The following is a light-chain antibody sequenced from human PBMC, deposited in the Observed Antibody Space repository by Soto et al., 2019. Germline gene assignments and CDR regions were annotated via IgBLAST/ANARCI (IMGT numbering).Light chain of an antibody. V-gene: IGKV2-28*01. CDR3: RQSLQSPYS. CDR1: QSLRHHNGYNY. J-gene: IGKJ2*01. Sequence: DIVMTQSPLSLPVTPGEPASISCRSSQSLRHHNGYNYLAWYLQKPVQSPQVLINLDSNRASGVPGGGSGRGSGTVFTLKISRVEAEDVGVYYCRQSLQSPYSFGQGTKLEIK. CDR2: LDS.